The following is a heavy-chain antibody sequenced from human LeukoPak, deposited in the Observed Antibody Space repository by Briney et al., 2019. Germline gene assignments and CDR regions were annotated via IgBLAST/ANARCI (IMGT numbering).Heavy chain of an antibody. CDR3: AKDKVEMATIDYFDY. CDR2: ISGSGGST. CDR1: GFTFSSYA. D-gene: IGHD5-12*01. V-gene: IGHV3-23*01. J-gene: IGHJ4*02. Sequence: PGRSLRLSCAASGFTFSSYAMSWVRQAPGKGLEWVSAISGSGGSTYYADSVKGRFTISRDNSKNTLYLQMNSLRAEDTAVYYCAKDKVEMATIDYFDYWGQGTLVTVSS.